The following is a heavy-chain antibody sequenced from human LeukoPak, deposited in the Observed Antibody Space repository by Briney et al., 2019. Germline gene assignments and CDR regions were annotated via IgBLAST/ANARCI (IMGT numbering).Heavy chain of an antibody. CDR3: ARGGYCSSTSCDDFDY. V-gene: IGHV1-46*01. CDR2: INPSGGST. J-gene: IGHJ4*02. D-gene: IGHD2-2*01. Sequence: GPVKVSCKASGYTFTSYYMHWVRQAPGQGLEWMGIINPSGGSTSYAQKFQGRVTMTRDTSTSTVYMELSSLRSEDTAVYYCARGGYCSSTSCDDFDYWGQGTQVTVSS. CDR1: GYTFTSYY.